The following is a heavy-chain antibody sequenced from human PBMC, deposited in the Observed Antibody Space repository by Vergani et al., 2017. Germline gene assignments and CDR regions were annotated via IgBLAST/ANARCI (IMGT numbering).Heavy chain of an antibody. CDR1: GFTFDDYA. CDR3: AKVLVRGVISSYYYYGMDV. Sequence: VQLVESGGGLVKPGGSLRLSCAASGFTFDDYAMHWVRQAPGKGMEWVSLISGDGGSTYYADSVKGRFTISRDNSKNSLDLQMNSLRTEDTALYYCAKVLVRGVISSYYYYGMDVWGQGTTVTVSS. J-gene: IGHJ6*02. D-gene: IGHD3-10*01. CDR2: ISGDGGST. V-gene: IGHV3-43*02.